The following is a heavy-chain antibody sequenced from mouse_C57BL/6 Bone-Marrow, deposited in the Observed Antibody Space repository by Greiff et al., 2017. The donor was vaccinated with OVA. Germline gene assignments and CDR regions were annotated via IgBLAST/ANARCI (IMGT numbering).Heavy chain of an antibody. CDR2: INPNNGGT. Sequence: VQLQQSGPELVKPGASVKLSCTASGYTFTDYYMNWVQQSHGQSLEWIGVINPNNGGTNYNQKFKGKATLTVDKSSSTAYMELRSLTSEDSAVYYCARRGERWDCEVWGTGTTVTVSS. CDR3: ARRGERWDCEV. CDR1: GYTFTDYY. J-gene: IGHJ1*03. V-gene: IGHV1-26*01.